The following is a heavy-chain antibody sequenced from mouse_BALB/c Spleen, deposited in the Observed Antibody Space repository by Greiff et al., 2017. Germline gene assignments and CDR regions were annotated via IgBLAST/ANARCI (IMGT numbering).Heavy chain of an antibody. J-gene: IGHJ3*01. V-gene: IGHV1-54*01. D-gene: IGHD2-3*01. Sequence: QVQLQQSGAELVRPGTSVKVSCKASGYAFTNYLIEWVKQRPGQGLEWIGVINPGSGGTNYNEKFKGKATLTADKSSSTAYMQLSSLTSDDSAVYFCARGRPIYDGYYIFAYWGQGTLVTVSA. CDR1: GYAFTNYL. CDR3: ARGRPIYDGYYIFAY. CDR2: INPGSGGT.